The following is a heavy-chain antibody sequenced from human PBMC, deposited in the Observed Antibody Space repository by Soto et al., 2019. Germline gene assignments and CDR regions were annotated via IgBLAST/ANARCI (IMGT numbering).Heavy chain of an antibody. J-gene: IGHJ4*02. CDR1: GYSFTSYW. CDR2: IYPGDSDT. D-gene: IGHD4-17*01. Sequence: PGESLKISCKGSGYSFTSYWIGWLRQMPGKGLEWMGIIYPGDSDTRYSPSFQGQVTISADKSISTAYLQWSSLKASDTAMYYCARADGATVTTDGVFDYWGQGTLVTVSS. V-gene: IGHV5-51*01. CDR3: ARADGATVTTDGVFDY.